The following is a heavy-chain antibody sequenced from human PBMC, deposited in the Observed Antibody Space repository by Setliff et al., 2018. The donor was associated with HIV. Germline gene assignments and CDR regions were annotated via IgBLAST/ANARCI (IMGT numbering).Heavy chain of an antibody. CDR3: AREKRQIWSTDYYYHYGLDV. J-gene: IGHJ6*02. Sequence: SETLSLTCSVSGDSIGAYHWSWIRQPPGRGLEWIGYIHSSGTTHYNPSLSSRVTISFDASKKYFSLTLTSVTAADTAVYYCAREKRQIWSTDYYYHYGLDVWGQGITVNVSS. CDR2: IHSSGTT. V-gene: IGHV4-59*01. CDR1: GDSIGAYH. D-gene: IGHD5-18*01.